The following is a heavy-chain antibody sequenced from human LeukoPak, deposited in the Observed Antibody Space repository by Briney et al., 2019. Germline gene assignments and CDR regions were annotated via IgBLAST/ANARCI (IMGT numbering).Heavy chain of an antibody. J-gene: IGHJ3*02. Sequence: GASVKVSCKASGGTFSSYAISWVRQAPGQGLEWMGRIIPILGIANYAQKFQGRVTITADKSTSTAYMELSGLRSEDTAVYYCARDMGGSYHDAFDIWGQGTMVTVSS. CDR2: IIPILGIA. CDR3: ARDMGGSYHDAFDI. CDR1: GGTFSSYA. V-gene: IGHV1-69*04. D-gene: IGHD1-26*01.